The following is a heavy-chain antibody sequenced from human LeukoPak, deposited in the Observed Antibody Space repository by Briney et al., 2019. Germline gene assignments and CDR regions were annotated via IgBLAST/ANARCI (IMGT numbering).Heavy chain of an antibody. CDR2: IKQDGSEK. V-gene: IGHV3-7*01. D-gene: IGHD3-16*01. J-gene: IGHJ5*02. CDR1: GFTFSSYA. CDR3: AREREGGWFDP. Sequence: GGSLRLSCAASGFTFSSYAMSWVRQAPGKGLEWVANIKQDGSEKYYVDSVKGRFTISRDNAKNSLYLQMNSLRAEDTAVYYCAREREGGWFDPWGQGTLVTVSS.